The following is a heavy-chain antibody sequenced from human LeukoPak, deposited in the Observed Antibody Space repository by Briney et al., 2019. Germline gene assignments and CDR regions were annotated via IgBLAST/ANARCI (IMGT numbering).Heavy chain of an antibody. CDR1: GIPFSCFS. V-gene: IGHV3-48*01. CDR2: ISSSSSTI. CDR3: ASGPYSSSWSYYFDY. Sequence: GSLRLPFSAFGIPFSCFSMNRVRQAPGKGLEGGLFISSSSSTIYFADSVKGRFTISRDNAKNSLYLQMNSLRAEDTAVYYCASGPYSSSWSYYFDYWGQGTLVTVSS. D-gene: IGHD6-13*01. J-gene: IGHJ4*02.